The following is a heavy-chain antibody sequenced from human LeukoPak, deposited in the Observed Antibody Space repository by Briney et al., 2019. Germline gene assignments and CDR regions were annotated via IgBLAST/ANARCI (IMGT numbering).Heavy chain of an antibody. CDR2: IYDGRDT. CDR1: GASTSRRY. Sequence: PSETLSLTCSASGASTSRRYWSWIRQSPGRTLERIGHIYDGRDTKYNPSLTSRVTISVDTSRNQFSLSLTSVTAADTAIYYCAQTTGWPGFDFWGPGALVTASS. D-gene: IGHD6-19*01. J-gene: IGHJ4*02. V-gene: IGHV4-59*08. CDR3: AQTTGWPGFDF.